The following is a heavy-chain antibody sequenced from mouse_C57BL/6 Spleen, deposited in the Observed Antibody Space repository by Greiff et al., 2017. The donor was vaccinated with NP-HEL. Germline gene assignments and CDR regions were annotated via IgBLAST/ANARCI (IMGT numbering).Heavy chain of an antibody. Sequence: VQLQQSGPGLVKPSQSLSLTCSVTGYSITSGYYWNWIRQFPGNKLEWMGYISYDGSNNYNPSLKNRISITRDTSKNQFFLKLNSVTTEDTATYYCAREGYSNYDAWFAYWGQGTLVTVSA. J-gene: IGHJ3*01. V-gene: IGHV3-6*01. CDR3: AREGYSNYDAWFAY. D-gene: IGHD2-5*01. CDR1: GYSITSGYY. CDR2: ISYDGSN.